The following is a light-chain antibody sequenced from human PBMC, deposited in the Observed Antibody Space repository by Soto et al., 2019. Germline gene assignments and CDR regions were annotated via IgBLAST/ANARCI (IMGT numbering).Light chain of an antibody. CDR3: PQYGSSGT. CDR1: QSVSNNY. CDR2: GAS. Sequence: EIVLTQSPGTLFLSPGERATLSCRASQSVSNNYLAWYQQKPGQSPRLLIYGASNRATGIPDRFSGSGSGTDFTLTISRLEPEDFAVYYCPQYGSSGTFGQGTQVEIK. V-gene: IGKV3-20*01. J-gene: IGKJ1*01.